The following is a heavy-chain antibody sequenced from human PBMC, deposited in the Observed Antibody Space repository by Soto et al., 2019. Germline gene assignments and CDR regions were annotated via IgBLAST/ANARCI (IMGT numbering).Heavy chain of an antibody. CDR2: FDPEDGET. CDR1: GYTLTELS. J-gene: IGHJ4*02. CDR3: ARGSLLFDY. D-gene: IGHD6-25*01. V-gene: IGHV1-24*01. Sequence: ASVKVSCKVSGYTLTELSMHWVRQAPGKGLEWMGGFDPEDGETIYAQKFQGRVTITEDTSTDTAYMELSSLRSEDTAVYYCARGSLLFDYWGQGTLVTVSS.